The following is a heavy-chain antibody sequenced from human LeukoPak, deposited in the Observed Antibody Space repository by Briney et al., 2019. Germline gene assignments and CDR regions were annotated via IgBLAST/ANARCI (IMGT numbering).Heavy chain of an antibody. Sequence: SETLSLTCTVSGGSISSYYWSWIRQPPGKGLEWIGYIYYSGSTNYNPSLKSRVTISVDASKNQFSLKLSSVTAADTAVYYCARDRLQLQSWGQGTLVTVSS. CDR1: GGSISSYY. CDR3: ARDRLQLQS. V-gene: IGHV4-59*01. CDR2: IYYSGST. J-gene: IGHJ5*02. D-gene: IGHD1-1*01.